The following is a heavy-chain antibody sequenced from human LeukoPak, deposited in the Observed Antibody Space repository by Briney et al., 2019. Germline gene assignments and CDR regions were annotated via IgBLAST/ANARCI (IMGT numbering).Heavy chain of an antibody. V-gene: IGHV3-53*01. D-gene: IGHD6-19*01. CDR1: GFTASGTY. CDR3: AGATKWLAHDF. CDR2: IFDAGRT. J-gene: IGHJ4*02. Sequence: PGGSLRLSCAASGFTASGTYMSWVRQAAGKGWEWVSTIFDAGRTTYADSVKGRFTISRDNYKNTLFLQMKSLRADDTAVYYCAGATKWLAHDFWGQGTLVTVSS.